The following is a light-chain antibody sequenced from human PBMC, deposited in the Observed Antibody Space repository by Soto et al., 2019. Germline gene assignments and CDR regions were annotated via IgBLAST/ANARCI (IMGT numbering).Light chain of an antibody. CDR2: GNS. CDR3: QSYDSSLSRV. J-gene: IGLJ1*01. V-gene: IGLV1-40*01. CDR1: SSNIGAGYD. Sequence: QSVLTQPPSVSGAPGQRVTISCTGSSSNIGAGYDVHWYQQFPGTAPKLLIYGNSNRPSGVPDRFSGSKSGTSASLAITGLQAEDEADYYCQSYDSSLSRVFGSGTKLTVL.